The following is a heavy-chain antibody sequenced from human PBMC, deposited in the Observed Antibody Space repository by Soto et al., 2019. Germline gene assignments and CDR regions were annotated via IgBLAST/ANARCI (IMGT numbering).Heavy chain of an antibody. CDR2: ISSSSSYI. J-gene: IGHJ6*02. V-gene: IGHV3-21*01. CDR3: ARAIAVASSFLLYGMDV. Sequence: EVQLVESGGGLVKPGGSLRLSCAASGFTFSSYSMNWVRQAPGKGLEWVSSISSSSSYIYYADSVKGRFTISRDNAKNSLYLQMNSLRAEDTAVYYCARAIAVASSFLLYGMDVWGQGTTVTVSS. CDR1: GFTFSSYS. D-gene: IGHD6-19*01.